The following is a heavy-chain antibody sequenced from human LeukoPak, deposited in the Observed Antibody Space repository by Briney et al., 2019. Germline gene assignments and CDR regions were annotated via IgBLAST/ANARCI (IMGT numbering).Heavy chain of an antibody. CDR3: ARVGGLFGGNPYDAFDM. J-gene: IGHJ3*02. D-gene: IGHD4-23*01. V-gene: IGHV3-48*03. CDR2: IGFTDSPI. CDR1: GFTFRSYE. Sequence: GGSLRLSCTASGFTFRSYEMNWVRQAPGKGLEWVPYIGFTDSPIYYADSVKGRFTISRDNAKNSLYLQMNSLRAEDTAVYYCARVGGLFGGNPYDAFDMWGQGTMVTVSS.